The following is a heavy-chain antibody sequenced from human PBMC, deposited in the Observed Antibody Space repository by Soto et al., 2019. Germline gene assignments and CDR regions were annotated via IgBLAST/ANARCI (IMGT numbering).Heavy chain of an antibody. CDR3: ARDRKKYYYDSSGYYWSADAFDI. V-gene: IGHV6-1*01. J-gene: IGHJ3*02. CDR2: TYYRSKWYN. D-gene: IGHD3-22*01. CDR1: GDSVSSNSAA. Sequence: HSQTLSLTCAISGDSVSSNSAAWNWIRQSPSRGLEWLGRTYYRSKWYNDYAVSVKSRITINPDTSKNQFSLQLNSVTPEDTAVYYCARDRKKYYYDSSGYYWSADAFDIWGQGTMVTVSS.